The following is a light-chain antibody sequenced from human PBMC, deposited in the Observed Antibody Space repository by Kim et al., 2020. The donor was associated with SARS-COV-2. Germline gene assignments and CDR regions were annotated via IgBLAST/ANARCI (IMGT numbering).Light chain of an antibody. CDR1: QSVTSNS. J-gene: IGKJ4*01. CDR3: QQYGSSPR. Sequence: SLSPGERATRSCRASQSVTSNSLAWYQQKPGQTPRLLIYGASSRAPGIPDRFSGSGSGTDFSLTISRLEPEDFAVYYCQQYGSSPRFGGGTKLEI. V-gene: IGKV3-20*01. CDR2: GAS.